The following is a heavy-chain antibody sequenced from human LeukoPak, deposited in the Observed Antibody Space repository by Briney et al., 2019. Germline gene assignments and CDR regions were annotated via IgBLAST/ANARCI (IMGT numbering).Heavy chain of an antibody. CDR1: GYTFSNHA. J-gene: IGHJ4*02. V-gene: IGHV1-3*04. CDR3: ARDDSSGWYLFDY. D-gene: IGHD6-19*01. CDR2: INTGNGNT. Sequence: ASVKVSCKASGYTFSNHAMHWVRQAPGQRLEWMGWINTGNGNTKYSQKFQDRITITRDTSAGTAYMELRSLRSEDTAVYYCARDDSSGWYLFDYWGQGTLVTVSS.